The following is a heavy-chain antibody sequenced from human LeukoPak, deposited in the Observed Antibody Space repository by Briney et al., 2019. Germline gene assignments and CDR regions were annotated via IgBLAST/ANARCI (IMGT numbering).Heavy chain of an antibody. CDR3: ARFGYTSGLDY. J-gene: IGHJ4*02. CDR2: IYYGGST. Sequence: PSETLSLTCTVSGGSISSSSYYWGWVRQPPGKGLDWIGSIYYGGSTYYNPSLKSRVTISVDTSKNQFSLRLSSVTAADTAVYYCARFGYTSGLDYWGQGTLVTVSS. V-gene: IGHV4-39*01. CDR1: GGSISSSSYY. D-gene: IGHD6-19*01.